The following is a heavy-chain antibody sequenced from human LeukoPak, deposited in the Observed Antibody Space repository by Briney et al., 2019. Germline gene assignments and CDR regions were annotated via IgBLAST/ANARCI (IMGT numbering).Heavy chain of an antibody. V-gene: IGHV3-30*04. CDR1: GFTFSNFA. CDR3: ARELTGYWQQY. D-gene: IGHD3-9*01. J-gene: IGHJ4*02. CDR2: ISYDGSNQ. Sequence: GGSLRLSCAASGFTFSNFAMHWVRQAPGKGLEWVAIISYDGSNQYYADSVKGRFTISRDSSQNTLYLQMNSLRAEDTVVYYCARELTGYWQQYWGQGTLVTVSS.